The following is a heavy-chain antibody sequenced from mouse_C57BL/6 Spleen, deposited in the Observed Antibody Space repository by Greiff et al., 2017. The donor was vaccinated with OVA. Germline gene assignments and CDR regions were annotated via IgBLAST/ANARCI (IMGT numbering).Heavy chain of an antibody. V-gene: IGHV3-6*01. J-gene: IGHJ1*03. CDR1: GYSITSGYY. D-gene: IGHD1-1*01. CDR3: AREGTTTVVAHWYFDV. Sequence: ESGPGLVKPSQSLSLTCSVTGYSITSGYYWNWIRQFPGNKLEWMGYISYDGSNNYNPSLKNRISITRDTSKNQFFLKLNSVTTEDTATYDCAREGTTTVVAHWYFDVWGTGTTVTVSS. CDR2: ISYDGSN.